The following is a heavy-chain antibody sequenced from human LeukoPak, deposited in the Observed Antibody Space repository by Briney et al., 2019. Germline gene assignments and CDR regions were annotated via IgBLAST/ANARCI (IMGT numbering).Heavy chain of an antibody. D-gene: IGHD6-13*01. CDR1: GFTFDDYG. V-gene: IGHV3-20*04. CDR2: INCNGGST. J-gene: IGHJ6*02. CDR3: ARVKRGRAAAGTYYYYGMDV. Sequence: GGSLRLSCAASGFTFDDYGMSWVRQAPGKGLEWVSGINCNGGSTGYADSVKGRFTISRDNAKNSLYLQMNSLRAEDTALYYCARVKRGRAAAGTYYYYGMDVWGQGTTVTVSS.